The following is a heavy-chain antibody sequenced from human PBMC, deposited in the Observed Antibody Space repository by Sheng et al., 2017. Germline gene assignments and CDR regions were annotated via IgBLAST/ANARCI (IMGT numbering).Heavy chain of an antibody. D-gene: IGHD2-8*01. V-gene: IGHV3-23*04. CDR2: TSGSGTNT. Sequence: EVQLVESGGGLLQPGGSLRLSCAASGFTFSSYAMTWVRQAPGKGLEWVSSTSGSGTNTYYADSVKGRFTIFRDNSKNTLYLQMNSLRVEDTAVYYCAKGIKAFYGVTSYYYYYMDVWDQGP. CDR1: GFTFSSYA. J-gene: IGHJ6*03. CDR3: AKGIKAFYGVTSYYYYYMDV.